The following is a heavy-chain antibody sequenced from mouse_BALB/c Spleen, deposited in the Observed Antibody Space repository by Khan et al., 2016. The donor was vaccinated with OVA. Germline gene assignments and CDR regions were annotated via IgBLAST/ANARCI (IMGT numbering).Heavy chain of an antibody. CDR2: IAPGSGRT. Sequence: DLVKPGASVKLSCKASGYTFTSYWVNWIKQRPGQGLEWIGRIAPGSGRTYYNEMFEGRATLTVDTSSSTAYIQLSSLSSEDSAVYFCARSYFDYAMDYWGQGTSVTVSS. V-gene: IGHV1S41*01. J-gene: IGHJ4*01. CDR3: ARSYFDYAMDY. CDR1: GYTFTSYW. D-gene: IGHD1-1*01.